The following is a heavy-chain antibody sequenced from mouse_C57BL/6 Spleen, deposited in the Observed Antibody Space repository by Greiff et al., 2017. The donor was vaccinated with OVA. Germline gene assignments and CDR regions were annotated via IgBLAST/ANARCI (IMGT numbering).Heavy chain of an antibody. CDR3: ARDYYGSSYAMDY. Sequence: VKLVESGGGLVKPGGSLTLSCAASGFTFSDYGMHWVRQAPGKGLEWVAYISRGSSTIYSADTVKGRFTISRDNAKNTLFLQMTSLRSEDTAMYYCARDYYGSSYAMDYWGQGTSVTVSS. V-gene: IGHV5-17*01. CDR1: GFTFSDYG. CDR2: ISRGSSTI. D-gene: IGHD1-1*01. J-gene: IGHJ4*01.